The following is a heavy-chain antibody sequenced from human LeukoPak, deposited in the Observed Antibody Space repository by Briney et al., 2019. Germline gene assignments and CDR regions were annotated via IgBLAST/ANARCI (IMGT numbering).Heavy chain of an antibody. Sequence: SETLSLTCTVSGGSISSGSYYWSWIRQPAGKGLEWIGRIYTSGSTNYNPSLKSRVTISVDTSKNQFSLKLSSVTAADTAVYYCARDAEYQARGGVDYWGQGTLVTVSS. D-gene: IGHD2-2*01. CDR1: GGSISSGSYY. CDR3: ARDAEYQARGGVDY. CDR2: IYTSGST. J-gene: IGHJ4*02. V-gene: IGHV4-61*02.